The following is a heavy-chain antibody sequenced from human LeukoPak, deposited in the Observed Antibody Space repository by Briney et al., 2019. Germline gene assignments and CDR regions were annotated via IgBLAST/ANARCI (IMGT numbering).Heavy chain of an antibody. D-gene: IGHD5-18*01. V-gene: IGHV3-15*01. CDR2: VRSKTDGGTT. J-gene: IGHJ4*02. CDR3: TTAYSYGQTRADY. Sequence: GGSLRLSCAASGFTLTNAWMSWVRQAPGKGLEWVGRVRSKTDGGTTDYAAPVKGRFTISRGDSKNTLYLQMDSLKTEDTVVYYCTTAYSYGQTRADYWGQGTLVTVSS. CDR1: GFTLTNAW.